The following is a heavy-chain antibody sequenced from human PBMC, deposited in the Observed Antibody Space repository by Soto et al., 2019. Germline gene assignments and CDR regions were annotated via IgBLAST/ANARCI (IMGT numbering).Heavy chain of an antibody. CDR1: GGSISSGGYY. D-gene: IGHD2-15*01. Sequence: QVQLQESGPGLVKPSQTLSLTCTVSGGSISSGGYYWSWIRQHPGKGLEWIGYIYYSGSTYYNPSLKSRVTISVDTSKNQFSLKLSSVTAADTAVYYCAREGGKDNCSGGSCYWGVFDYWGQGTLVTVSS. J-gene: IGHJ4*02. CDR3: AREGGKDNCSGGSCYWGVFDY. V-gene: IGHV4-31*03. CDR2: IYYSGST.